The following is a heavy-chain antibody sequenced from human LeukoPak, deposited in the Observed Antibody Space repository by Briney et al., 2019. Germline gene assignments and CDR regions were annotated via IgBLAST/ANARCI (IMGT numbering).Heavy chain of an antibody. CDR1: GYTFTSYG. CDR3: ARDSSGYFSLYYYYGMDV. Sequence: ASVKVSCKASGYTFTSYGISWVRQAPGQGLEWMGWISAYNGNTNYAQKLQGRVTMTTDTSTSTAYMELGSLRSDDTAVYYCARDSSGYFSLYYYYGMDVWGQGTTVTVSS. CDR2: ISAYNGNT. V-gene: IGHV1-18*01. D-gene: IGHD3-22*01. J-gene: IGHJ6*02.